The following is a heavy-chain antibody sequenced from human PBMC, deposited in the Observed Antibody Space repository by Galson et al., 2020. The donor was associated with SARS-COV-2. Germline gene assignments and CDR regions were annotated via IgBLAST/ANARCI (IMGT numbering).Heavy chain of an antibody. D-gene: IGHD3-22*01. Sequence: SETLSLNCTVSGGAISSSSYYWGWFRPPHGQGLEWIGSFFYGRNTYSNPSLKSRVTISMETSKNLFSLRLTAATAPDTALSFCARHGLGGDYYRNTHLDYWGHGALVTVSS. CDR2: FFYGRNT. CDR3: ARHGLGGDYYRNTHLDY. J-gene: IGHJ4*01. CDR1: GGAISSSSYY. V-gene: IGHV4-39*01.